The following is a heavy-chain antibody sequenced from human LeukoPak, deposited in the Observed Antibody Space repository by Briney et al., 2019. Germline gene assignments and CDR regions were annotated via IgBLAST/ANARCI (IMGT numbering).Heavy chain of an antibody. Sequence: PSETLSLTCTVSGGSISSHYWSWIRQSPERGLEWIGFIYYTGTTRYNPSLRGRVTMSVDSSRNHFSLKLTSMTAADTALYYCARLLNNDNAGDPDTFDMWGQGSMVTVSP. V-gene: IGHV4-59*11. CDR3: ARLLNNDNAGDPDTFDM. D-gene: IGHD2-21*02. CDR2: IYYTGTT. CDR1: GGSISSHY. J-gene: IGHJ3*02.